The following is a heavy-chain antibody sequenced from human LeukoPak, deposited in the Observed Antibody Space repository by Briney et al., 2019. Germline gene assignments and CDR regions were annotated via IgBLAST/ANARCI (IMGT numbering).Heavy chain of an antibody. Sequence: PSETLSLTCAVSGGSISSGGYSWSWIRQPPGKGLEWIGYIYHSGSTYYNPSLKSRVTISVDRSKNQFSLKLSSVTAADTAVYYCARATATVSYGMDVWGQGTTVTVSS. CDR1: GGSISSGGYS. CDR2: IYHSGST. V-gene: IGHV4-30-2*01. CDR3: ARATATVSYGMDV. D-gene: IGHD5-18*01. J-gene: IGHJ6*02.